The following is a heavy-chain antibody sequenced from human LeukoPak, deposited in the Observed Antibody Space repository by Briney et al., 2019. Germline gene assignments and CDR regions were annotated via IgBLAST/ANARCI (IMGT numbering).Heavy chain of an antibody. J-gene: IGHJ6*03. V-gene: IGHV4-34*01. Sequence: SETLSLTCAVYGGSFSGYYWSWIRQPPGKGLEWIGEINHSGSTNYNPSLKSRVTISVDTSKNQFSLKLSSVTAADTAVYYCAALAGDYYYYMDVWGKGTTVTISS. CDR2: INHSGST. CDR3: AALAGDYYYYMDV. CDR1: GGSFSGYY.